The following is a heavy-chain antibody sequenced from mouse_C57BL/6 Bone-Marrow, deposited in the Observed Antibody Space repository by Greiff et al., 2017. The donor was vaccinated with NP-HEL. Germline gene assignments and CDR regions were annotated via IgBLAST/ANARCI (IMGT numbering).Heavy chain of an antibody. D-gene: IGHD2-10*02. V-gene: IGHV1-69*01. CDR1: GYTFTSYW. CDR3: AREEFGNYVYFDY. Sequence: QVQLQQPGAELVMPGASVKLSCKASGYTFTSYWMHWVKQRPGQGLEWIGEIDPSDSYTNYNQKFKGKSTLTVDKSSSTAYMQLSSLTSGDSAVYYCAREEFGNYVYFDYWGQGTTLTVSS. CDR2: IDPSDSYT. J-gene: IGHJ2*01.